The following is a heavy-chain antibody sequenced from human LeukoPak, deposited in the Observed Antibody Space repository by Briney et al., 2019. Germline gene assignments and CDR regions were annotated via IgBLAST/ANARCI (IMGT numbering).Heavy chain of an antibody. CDR3: ARDANYYYDSSGLGDAFDI. Sequence: PGGSLRLSCAASGFTFSSYAMHWVRQAPGKGLEWVAVISYDGSNKYYADSVKGRFTISRDNSKNTLYLQMNSLRAEDTAVYYCARDANYYYDSSGLGDAFDIWGQGTMVTVSS. CDR1: GFTFSSYA. D-gene: IGHD3-22*01. V-gene: IGHV3-30*01. J-gene: IGHJ3*02. CDR2: ISYDGSNK.